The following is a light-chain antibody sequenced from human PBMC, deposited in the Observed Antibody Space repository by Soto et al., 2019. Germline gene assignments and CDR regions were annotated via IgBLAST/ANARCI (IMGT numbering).Light chain of an antibody. V-gene: IGKV3-20*01. CDR3: QQYNKWPPWT. CDR1: QSVSSSY. CDR2: GAS. J-gene: IGKJ1*01. Sequence: EIVLTQSPGPLSLSPGERATLSCRARQSVSSSYLAWYQQKPGQAPRLLLYGASSRATGIPDRFSGSGSGTEFTLTISSLQSEDFAVYYCQQYNKWPPWTFGQGTKVDIK.